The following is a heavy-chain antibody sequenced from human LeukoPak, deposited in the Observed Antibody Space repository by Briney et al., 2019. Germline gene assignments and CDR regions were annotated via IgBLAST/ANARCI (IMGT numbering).Heavy chain of an antibody. V-gene: IGHV3-74*01. D-gene: IGHD1-14*01. Sequence: GGSLRLPCTTSGFTFSSYWMYWVRQAPGKGLVWVSRVSPDGSSTTYADSVKGRFTISRDNAKNTLFLQMSSLRAEDTAVYYCARTGGTNRGIDYWGQGSLVTVSS. CDR1: GFTFSSYW. CDR2: VSPDGSST. CDR3: ARTGGTNRGIDY. J-gene: IGHJ4*02.